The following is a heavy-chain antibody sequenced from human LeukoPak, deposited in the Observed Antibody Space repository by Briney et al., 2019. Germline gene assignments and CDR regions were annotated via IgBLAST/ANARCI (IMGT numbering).Heavy chain of an antibody. CDR1: GYTFSGYY. CDR2: IDSNSGGT. V-gene: IGHV1-2*02. D-gene: IGHD4-17*01. J-gene: IGHJ4*02. Sequence: ASVTVSCKASGYTFSGYYMHWVRRAPGQGFEWMGRIDSNSGGTNYAQNFQGRVTMTRDTSISTVYMELISLRPDDTAVYYCAREMNYDDYRTSDYWGQGTLVTVSS. CDR3: AREMNYDDYRTSDY.